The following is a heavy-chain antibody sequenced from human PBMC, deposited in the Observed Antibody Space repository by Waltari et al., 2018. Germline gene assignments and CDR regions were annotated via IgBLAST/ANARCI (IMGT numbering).Heavy chain of an antibody. CDR1: GFPFSSTT. Sequence: EVQLVASGGGLVKPGGSMGLSCDASGFPFSSTTRMWVRQAPGKGLEWVSSITSGGNFIYYADSVKGRFTISRDNAKNSLYLQMSSLRAEDTAVYYCTRVAYCGGDCSGDYWGQGSLVTVSS. CDR2: ITSGGNFI. CDR3: TRVAYCGGDCSGDY. D-gene: IGHD2-21*02. V-gene: IGHV3-21*01. J-gene: IGHJ4*02.